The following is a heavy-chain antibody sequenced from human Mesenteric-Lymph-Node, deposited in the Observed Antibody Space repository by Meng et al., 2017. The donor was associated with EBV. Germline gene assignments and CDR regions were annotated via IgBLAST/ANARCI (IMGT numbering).Heavy chain of an antibody. D-gene: IGHD6-19*01. V-gene: IGHV4-4*02. Sequence: QGQLQASRPGLVKPSGTLPLTVAVSGGSISSSNWWSWVRQPPGKGLEWIGEIYHSGSTNYNPSLKSRVTISVDKSKIQFSLNLSSVTAADTAVYYCARVGQWLPIDYWGQGTLVPVSS. CDR2: IYHSGST. CDR3: ARVGQWLPIDY. CDR1: GGSISSSNW. J-gene: IGHJ4*02.